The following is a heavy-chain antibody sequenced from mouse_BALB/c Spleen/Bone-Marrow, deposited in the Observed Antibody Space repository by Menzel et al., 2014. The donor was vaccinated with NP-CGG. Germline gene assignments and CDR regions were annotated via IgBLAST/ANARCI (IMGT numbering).Heavy chain of an antibody. D-gene: IGHD2-2*01. CDR2: INPNNGGT. CDR1: GYTFTEYT. V-gene: IGHV1-18*01. Sequence: VQLKESGPEVVKPGASVKISCKTSGYTFTEYTMHWVKQSHGKSLEWIGGINPNNGGTTYNQKFKGKATLTVDKSSSTAYMELRSLTSEDSAVYYCARSYGYERSWFAYWGQGTLVIVSA. J-gene: IGHJ3*01. CDR3: ARSYGYERSWFAY.